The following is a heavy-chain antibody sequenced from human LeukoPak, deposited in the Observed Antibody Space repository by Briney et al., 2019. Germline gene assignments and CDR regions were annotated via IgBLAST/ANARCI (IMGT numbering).Heavy chain of an antibody. V-gene: IGHV3-23*01. CDR1: GFTFSNYA. CDR3: ARQWLVNG. J-gene: IGHJ4*02. D-gene: IGHD6-19*01. Sequence: GGSLRLICAGSGFTFSNYAMNWVRQAPGKGLEWVSSISESGSNTDYADSVKGRFTISRDNSKNTLYLQMNSLRAEDTAIYYCARQWLVNGWGQGTLVTVS. CDR2: ISESGSNT.